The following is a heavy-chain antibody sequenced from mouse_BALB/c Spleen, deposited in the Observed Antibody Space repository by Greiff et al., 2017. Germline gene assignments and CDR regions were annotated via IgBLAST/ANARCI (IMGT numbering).Heavy chain of an antibody. CDR2: IWGDGST. Sequence: VQVVESGPGLVAPSQSLSITCTVSGFSLTGYGVNWVRQPPGKGLEWLGMIWGDGSTDYNSALKSRLSISKDNSKSQVFLKMNSLQTDDTARYYCARDRGIYDGYYLYAMDYWGQGTSVTVSS. V-gene: IGHV2-6-7*01. CDR1: GFSLTGYG. D-gene: IGHD2-3*01. J-gene: IGHJ4*01. CDR3: ARDRGIYDGYYLYAMDY.